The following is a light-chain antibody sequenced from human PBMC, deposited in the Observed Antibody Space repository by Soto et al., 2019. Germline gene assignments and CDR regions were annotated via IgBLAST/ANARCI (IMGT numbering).Light chain of an antibody. CDR1: QSVGSSY. J-gene: IGKJ5*01. CDR2: GAS. CDR3: QQRSNWPDT. Sequence: EIVLTQSPGTLSLSPGERATLSCRASQSVGSSYLAWYQQKPGQAPRLLIYGASNRATGIPARFSGSGSGTDFTLTISSLEPEDFAVYYCQQRSNWPDTFGQGTRLEIK. V-gene: IGKV3-11*01.